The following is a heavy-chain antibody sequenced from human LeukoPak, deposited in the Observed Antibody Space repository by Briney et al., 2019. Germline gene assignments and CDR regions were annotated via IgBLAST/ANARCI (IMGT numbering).Heavy chain of an antibody. V-gene: IGHV3-7*01. J-gene: IGHJ4*02. CDR2: INPDGDGM. Sequence: GGSLRLSCAASEFTFTNYALSWVRQAPGKGLEWVANINPDGDGMRFVDSVKGRFTMSRDNAQSSLHLQMNSLRVEDTAFYYCAAWTDRGYSYWGQGVLVTVSS. CDR1: EFTFTNYA. D-gene: IGHD5-12*01. CDR3: AAWTDRGYSY.